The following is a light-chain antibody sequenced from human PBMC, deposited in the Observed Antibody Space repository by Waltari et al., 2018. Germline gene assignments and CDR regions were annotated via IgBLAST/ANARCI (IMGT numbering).Light chain of an antibody. J-gene: IGLJ1*01. CDR2: DVS. V-gene: IGLV2-14*03. CDR3: SSYTSSSTYV. CDR1: SSDVGTYDY. Sequence: QSALTQPASVSGSPGQSITISCTGSSSDVGTYDYVSWYQQHPGKAPKLLIYDVSNRHSGVSNRCSGSKSGNRASLIISGLQAEDEADYYCSSYTSSSTYVFGTGTRVTV.